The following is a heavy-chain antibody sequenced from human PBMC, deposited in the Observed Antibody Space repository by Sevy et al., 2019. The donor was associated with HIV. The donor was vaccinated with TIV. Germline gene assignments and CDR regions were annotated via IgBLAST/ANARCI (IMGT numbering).Heavy chain of an antibody. Sequence: SETLSLTCAVYGGSFSGYYWSWIRQPPGKGLEWIGEINHSGSTNYNPSLKSRVTISVDTSKIQFSLKLTSVTAADTALYYCARNCSGTSCCHAFDIWGQGTMVTVSS. CDR1: GGSFSGYY. J-gene: IGHJ3*02. D-gene: IGHD2-2*01. CDR2: INHSGST. V-gene: IGHV4-34*01. CDR3: ARNCSGTSCCHAFDI.